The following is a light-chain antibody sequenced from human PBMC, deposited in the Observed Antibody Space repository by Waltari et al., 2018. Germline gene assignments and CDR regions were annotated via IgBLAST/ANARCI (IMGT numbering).Light chain of an antibody. Sequence: DIPMTQCPSSPSASVGDTIHITCKASQAMDTCLAWYQQKPGKAPKLLIYRASNLDTGVPSRFSGSGSGTEFTLTIRDLHPEDVATYFCQQHDKSPWTFGQGTKVEIK. J-gene: IGKJ1*01. V-gene: IGKV1-33*01. CDR1: QAMDTC. CDR3: QQHDKSPWT. CDR2: RAS.